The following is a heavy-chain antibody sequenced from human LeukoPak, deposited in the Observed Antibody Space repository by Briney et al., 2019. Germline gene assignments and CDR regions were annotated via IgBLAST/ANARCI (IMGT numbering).Heavy chain of an antibody. CDR1: GYTFTGYY. CDR2: INPNSGGT. D-gene: IGHD3-22*01. J-gene: IGHJ4*02. V-gene: IGHV1-2*02. Sequence: GASVKVSCKASGYTFTGYYMHWVRQAPGQGLEWMGWINPNSGGTNYAQKFQGRVTMTRDTSISTAYMELSRLRSDDTAVYYCARDIPYYYDSSGYFHFDYWGQGTLVTVSS. CDR3: ARDIPYYYDSSGYFHFDY.